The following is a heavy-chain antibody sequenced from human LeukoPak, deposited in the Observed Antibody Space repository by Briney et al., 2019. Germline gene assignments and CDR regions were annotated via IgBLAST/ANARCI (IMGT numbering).Heavy chain of an antibody. CDR3: ARWAVGFDP. Sequence: GGSLRLSCAASGFTFSNYWMTWVRRAPGKGLEWVANIRRDGSETHYVDSVMGRFTISRDNAKNSLYLQMNSLRTEDTALYYCARWAVGFDPWGQGTLVTVSS. CDR2: IRRDGSET. V-gene: IGHV3-7*03. J-gene: IGHJ5*02. D-gene: IGHD1-26*01. CDR1: GFTFSNYW.